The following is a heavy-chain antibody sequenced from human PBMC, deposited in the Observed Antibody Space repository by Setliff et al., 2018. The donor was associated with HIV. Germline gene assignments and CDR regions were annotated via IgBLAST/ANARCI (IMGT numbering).Heavy chain of an antibody. D-gene: IGHD1-26*01. J-gene: IGHJ3*02. CDR1: GGSVSSSSYY. V-gene: IGHV4-39*07. CDR2: IYYSGSS. CDR3: ARDHWDSGSYLLTDRSAAFDI. Sequence: PSETLSLTCTVSGGSVSSSSYYWGWIRQPPGKGLEWIGSIYYSGSSYYNPSLKSRLTISVDKSNNQFSLRLSSVTAADTAVYYCARDHWDSGSYLLTDRSAAFDIWGQGTMVTVSS.